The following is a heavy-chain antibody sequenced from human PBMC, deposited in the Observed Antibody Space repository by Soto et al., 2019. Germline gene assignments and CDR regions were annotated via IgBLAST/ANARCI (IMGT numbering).Heavy chain of an antibody. V-gene: IGHV1-46*01. CDR1: AYSFTTYH. CDR2: INPDAGAT. D-gene: IGHD2-2*01. J-gene: IGHJ5*02. CDR3: ARGDIVLVPASEGNWFDP. Sequence: ASVKVSCKASAYSFTTYHIHWVRQAPGQGLEWMGLINPDAGATNYAQRFQGRLRLTRDTSTSTVYMELRSLRFDDTAMYYCARGDIVLVPASEGNWFDPWGQGTLVTVS.